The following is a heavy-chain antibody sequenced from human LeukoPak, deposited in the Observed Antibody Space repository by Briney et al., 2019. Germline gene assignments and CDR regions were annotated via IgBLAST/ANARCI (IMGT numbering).Heavy chain of an antibody. CDR3: ARELKGSPIDY. V-gene: IGHV3-48*03. CDR2: ISSSGSTI. CDR1: GFSFSSYE. Sequence: GGSLRLSCAASGFSFSSYEMNWVRQAPGKGLEWVSYISSSGSTIYYADSVKGRFTISRDNAQNSLSLQMNSLRAEDTAVYYCARELKGSPIDYWGQGTLVTVSS. J-gene: IGHJ4*02. D-gene: IGHD2-8*01.